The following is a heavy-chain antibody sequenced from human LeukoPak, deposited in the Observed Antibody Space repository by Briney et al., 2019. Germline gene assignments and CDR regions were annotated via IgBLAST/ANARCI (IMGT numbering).Heavy chain of an antibody. CDR1: GFTFSSHW. CDR2: INSDGSSI. Sequence: GGSLRLSCAASGFTFSSHWMHWVRQAPGKGLVWVSRINSDGSSISYADSVKGRFTISRDNAKNTLYLQMNSLRPEDTAVYYCARDRLNRAYCGNDCYSAAFDYWGQGTLVTVSS. J-gene: IGHJ4*02. V-gene: IGHV3-74*01. D-gene: IGHD2-21*02. CDR3: ARDRLNRAYCGNDCYSAAFDY.